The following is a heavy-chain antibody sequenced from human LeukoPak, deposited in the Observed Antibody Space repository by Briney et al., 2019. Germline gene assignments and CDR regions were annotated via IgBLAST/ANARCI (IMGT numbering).Heavy chain of an antibody. V-gene: IGHV3-30-3*01. J-gene: IGHJ2*01. CDR3: ARDLGYGDSPYFDL. D-gene: IGHD4-17*01. CDR2: ISYVGSNK. Sequence: GGSLRLSCAASGFTFRTFTMHWVRQAPGKGLEWVALISYVGSNKYYADSVKGRFTISRDNSKNTLYLQMNSLRTEDTAVYYCARDLGYGDSPYFDLWGRGTLVTVAS. CDR1: GFTFRTFT.